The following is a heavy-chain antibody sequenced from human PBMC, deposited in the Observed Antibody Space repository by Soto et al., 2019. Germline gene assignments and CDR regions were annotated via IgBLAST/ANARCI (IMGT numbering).Heavy chain of an antibody. CDR2: IYYSGST. V-gene: IGHV4-31*03. CDR3: ARDLRGYSFYFDY. J-gene: IGHJ4*02. D-gene: IGHD5-18*01. Sequence: QVQLQESGPGLVKPSQTLSLTCTVSGCSISSGGSYWSWIRQHPGKGLEWIGYIYYSGSTYYNPSLKSRVTISVDTSKNQFSLKLSSVTAADTAVYYCARDLRGYSFYFDYWGQGTLVTVSS. CDR1: GCSISSGGSY.